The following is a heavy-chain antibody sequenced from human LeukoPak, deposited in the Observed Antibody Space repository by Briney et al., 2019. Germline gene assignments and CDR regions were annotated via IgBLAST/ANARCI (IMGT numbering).Heavy chain of an antibody. CDR3: ARDAADSGWYRKTVATFDS. J-gene: IGHJ4*02. V-gene: IGHV3-30*04. CDR2: ISYDGSNK. D-gene: IGHD6-19*01. Sequence: GGFLRLSCAASGFTFSSYAMHWVRQPPGKGLEWVAVISYDGSNKYYADSVKGRFTISRDNSKNTLYLQMNSLRAEDTAVYYCARDAADSGWYRKTVATFDSWGQGTLVTVSS. CDR1: GFTFSSYA.